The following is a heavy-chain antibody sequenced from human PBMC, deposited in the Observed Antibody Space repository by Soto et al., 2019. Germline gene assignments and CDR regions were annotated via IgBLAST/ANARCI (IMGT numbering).Heavy chain of an antibody. CDR3: ARGMVVAAPFYYYYYYGMDV. V-gene: IGHV3-33*01. J-gene: IGHJ6*02. CDR2: IWYDGSNK. D-gene: IGHD2-15*01. Sequence: PGGSLRLSCAASGFTFSSYGMHWVRQAPGKGLEWVAVIWYDGSNKYYADSVKGRFTISRDNSKNTLYLQMNSLRAEDTAVYYCARGMVVAAPFYYYYYYGMDVWGQGTTVTVS. CDR1: GFTFSSYG.